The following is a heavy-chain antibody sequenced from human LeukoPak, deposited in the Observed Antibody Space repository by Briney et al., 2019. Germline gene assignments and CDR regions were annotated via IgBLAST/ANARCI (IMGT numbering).Heavy chain of an antibody. D-gene: IGHD3-16*01. CDR1: GFTVSSNY. V-gene: IGHV3-53*04. CDR3: ARVGDEVAYTRGYLDY. J-gene: IGHJ4*02. CDR2: IYSGGST. Sequence: GGSLRLSCAASGFTVSSNYMSWVRQAPGKGLEWVSVIYSGGSTYYADSVKGRFTISRHTSKNTLCLQMNSLRVEDTAVYYCARVGDEVAYTRGYLDYWGQGTLVTVSS.